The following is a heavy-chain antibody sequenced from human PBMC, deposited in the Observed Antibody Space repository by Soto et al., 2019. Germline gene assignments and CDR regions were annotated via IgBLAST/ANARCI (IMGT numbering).Heavy chain of an antibody. D-gene: IGHD2-15*01. Sequence: SETLSLTCTVSGGSISSSSYYWGWIRQPPGKGLEWIGSIYYSGSTYYNPSLKSRVTISVDTSKNQFSLKLSSVTAADTAVYYCARKGGGYYYGYYGMDVWGQGTTVTVSS. V-gene: IGHV4-39*01. J-gene: IGHJ6*02. CDR1: GGSISSSSYY. CDR3: ARKGGGYYYGYYGMDV. CDR2: IYYSGST.